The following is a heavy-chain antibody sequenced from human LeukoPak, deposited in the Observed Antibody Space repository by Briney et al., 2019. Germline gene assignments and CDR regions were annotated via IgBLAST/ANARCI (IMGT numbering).Heavy chain of an antibody. CDR2: ITYSGDNT. J-gene: IGHJ4*02. V-gene: IGHV3-23*01. D-gene: IGHD2-2*01. CDR1: GFTFSSYA. CDR3: AKDKLPTAMFSYVY. Sequence: GGSLRLSCEASGFTFSSYAMTWVRQAPGKGLEWVSGITYSGDNTYYAGSVKGRFTISRDNSRNTLFLQMDSLRAEDTAVYYCAKDKLPTAMFSYVYWGQGTLVTVSS.